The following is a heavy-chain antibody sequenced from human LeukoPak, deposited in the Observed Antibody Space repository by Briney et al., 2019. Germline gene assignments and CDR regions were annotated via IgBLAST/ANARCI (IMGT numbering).Heavy chain of an antibody. D-gene: IGHD2-15*01. CDR1: GFTFSSYS. CDR3: ARVSHLKGCSDY. Sequence: GGSLRLSCAVSGFTFSSYSMNWVHQAPGKGLEWVPSISSSSYIYYADSVKGRFTISRDNAKNSLYLQMNSLRAEDTAVYYCARVSHLKGCSDYWGQGTLVTVSS. V-gene: IGHV3-21*01. J-gene: IGHJ4*02. CDR2: ISSSSYI.